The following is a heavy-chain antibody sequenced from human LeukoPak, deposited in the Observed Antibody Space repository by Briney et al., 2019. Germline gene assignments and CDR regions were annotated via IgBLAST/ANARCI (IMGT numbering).Heavy chain of an antibody. Sequence: GGSLRHSCAASGFTFSRYEMNWVRQAPGKGLEWVSYISRSGDTIYFADSVKGRFTISRDNAKNSLYLQMSSLRAEDTAVYYCARDYASDYWGQGTLVTVSS. D-gene: IGHD3-10*01. CDR3: ARDYASDY. CDR1: GFTFSRYE. J-gene: IGHJ4*02. V-gene: IGHV3-48*03. CDR2: ISRSGDTI.